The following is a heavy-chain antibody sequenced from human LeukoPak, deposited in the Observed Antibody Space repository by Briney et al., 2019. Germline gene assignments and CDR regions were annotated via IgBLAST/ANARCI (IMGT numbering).Heavy chain of an antibody. J-gene: IGHJ4*02. Sequence: PSETLSLTCTVSGGSIGSYYWSWIRQPPGKGLEWIGYIYYSGSTNYSPSLKSRVTISVDTSKNQFSLKLSSVTAADTAVYYCARGRYIDSGIDSGSYNVFDYWGQGTLVTVSS. CDR2: IYYSGST. CDR3: ARGRYIDSGIDSGSYNVFDY. D-gene: IGHD3-10*01. CDR1: GGSIGSYY. V-gene: IGHV4-59*08.